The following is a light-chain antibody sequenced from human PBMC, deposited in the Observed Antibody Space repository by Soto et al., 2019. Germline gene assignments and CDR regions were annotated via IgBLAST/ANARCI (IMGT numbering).Light chain of an antibody. CDR2: GAY. V-gene: IGKV3-15*01. J-gene: IGKJ4*01. CDR1: QSVRSH. CDR3: KQYNDWPRT. Sequence: EVVMTQSPATLSVSPGERATLSCRASQSVRSHLAWYQQKPGQAPSLLIFGAYTRATGVPARFSGSESGTEFTLTISSLQSEDVEVYFCKQYNDWPRTFGGGTKVEIK.